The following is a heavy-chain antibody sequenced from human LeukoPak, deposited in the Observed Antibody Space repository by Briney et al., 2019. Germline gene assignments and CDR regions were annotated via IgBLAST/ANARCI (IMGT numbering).Heavy chain of an antibody. D-gene: IGHD5-18*01. CDR1: GYSFTNYW. CDR2: IYPDDSDT. V-gene: IGHV5-51*01. Sequence: GSSLKFSSRGAGYSFTNYWIGWVRQMPGKGLEWMGIIYPDDSDTKYSPSFQGQVTISADKSISHSYLQWSSLTASDTATYYCAGRERGYSLPGCYYYLDVWGKGTMVTVSS. CDR3: AGRERGYSLPGCYYYLDV. J-gene: IGHJ6*03.